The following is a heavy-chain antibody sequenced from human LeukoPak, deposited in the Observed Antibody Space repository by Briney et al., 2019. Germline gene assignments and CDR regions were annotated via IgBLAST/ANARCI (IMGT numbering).Heavy chain of an antibody. CDR1: GGSISSYY. Sequence: SETLSLTWTVSGGSISSYYWSWIRQPPAKGLEWIGYIYYSGSTNYNPSLKSRVTISVDTSKNQFSLKLSSVTAADTAVYYCARFDSSGYYYGDTKPNDAFDIWGQGTMVTVSS. V-gene: IGHV4-59*01. J-gene: IGHJ3*02. D-gene: IGHD3-22*01. CDR2: IYYSGST. CDR3: ARFDSSGYYYGDTKPNDAFDI.